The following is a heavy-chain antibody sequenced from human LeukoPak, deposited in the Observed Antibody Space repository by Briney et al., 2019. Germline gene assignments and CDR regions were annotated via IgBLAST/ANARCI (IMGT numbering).Heavy chain of an antibody. CDR3: TSGEMSAFDF. CDR1: GFTFNDAW. Sequence: SGASGFTFNDAWMDWVRQAPGKGLEWLGRIRSTTNGGSAQYAAPVRGRFFLSRDDSERTAYLQMNSLKTDDTALYYCTSGEMSAFDFWGQGAMVTVSS. J-gene: IGHJ3*01. V-gene: IGHV3-15*01. CDR2: IRSTTNGGSA. D-gene: IGHD1-26*01.